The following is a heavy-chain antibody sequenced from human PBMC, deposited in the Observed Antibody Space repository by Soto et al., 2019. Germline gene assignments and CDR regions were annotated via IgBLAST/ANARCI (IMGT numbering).Heavy chain of an antibody. CDR3: ARDSPGIAAAGSFNWFDP. CDR2: IYHSGST. D-gene: IGHD6-13*01. V-gene: IGHV4-4*02. CDR1: GGSISSSNW. Sequence: TSETLSLTCAVSGGSISSSNWWSWVRQPPGKGLEWIGEIYHSGSTNYNPSLKSRVTISVDKSKNQFSLKLSSVTAADTAVYYCARDSPGIAAAGSFNWFDPWGQGTLVTVSS. J-gene: IGHJ5*02.